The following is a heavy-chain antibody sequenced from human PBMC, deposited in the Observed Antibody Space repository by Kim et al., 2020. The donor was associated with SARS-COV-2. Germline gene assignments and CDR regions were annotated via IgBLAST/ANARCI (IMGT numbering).Heavy chain of an antibody. D-gene: IGHD1-26*01. CDR2: ISSNGGST. CDR1: GFTFSSYA. CDR3: ARGRGSYSLGAFDI. J-gene: IGHJ3*02. Sequence: LSLTCAASGFTFSSYAMHWVRQAPGKGLEYVSAISSNGGSTYYANSVKGRFTISRDNSKNALYLQMGSLRAEDMAVYYCARGRGSYSLGAFDIWGQGTMVTVSS. V-gene: IGHV3-64*01.